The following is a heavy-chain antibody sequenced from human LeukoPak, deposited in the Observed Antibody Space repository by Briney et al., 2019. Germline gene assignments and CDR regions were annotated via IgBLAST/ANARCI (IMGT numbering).Heavy chain of an antibody. CDR3: AGGVYSGSYYEPFDY. V-gene: IGHV4-59*08. Sequence: SETLSLTCTVSGGSISSYYWSWIRQPPGKGLEWIGYIYYSGSTNYNPSLKSRVTISVDTSKNQFSLKLSSVTAADTAVYYCAGGVYSGSYYEPFDYWGQGTLVTVSS. CDR1: GGSISSYY. D-gene: IGHD1-26*01. J-gene: IGHJ4*02. CDR2: IYYSGST.